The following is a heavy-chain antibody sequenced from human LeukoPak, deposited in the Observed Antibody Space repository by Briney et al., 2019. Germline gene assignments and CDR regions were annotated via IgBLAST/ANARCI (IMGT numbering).Heavy chain of an antibody. CDR2: IYTSGST. Sequence: SETLSLTCAVYGGSFSGYYWSWIRQPPGKGLEWIGRIYTSGSTNYNPSLKSRVTMSVDTSKNQFSLKLSSVTAADTAVYYCARAVGSGSFQTYYYYMDVWGKGTTVTVSS. J-gene: IGHJ6*03. V-gene: IGHV4-59*10. D-gene: IGHD3-10*01. CDR1: GGSFSGYY. CDR3: ARAVGSGSFQTYYYYMDV.